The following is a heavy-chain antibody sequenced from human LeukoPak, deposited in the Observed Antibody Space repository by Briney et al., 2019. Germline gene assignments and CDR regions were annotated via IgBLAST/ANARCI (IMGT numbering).Heavy chain of an antibody. CDR1: GFTFSSYA. D-gene: IGHD5-12*01. CDR3: VKEVVATIPPL. Sequence: PGGSLRLSCAASGFTFSSYAMHWVRQAPGKGLEWVAVISYDGSNKYYADSVKGRFTISRDNSKNTLFLQMNSLRVEDTAVYYCVKEVVATIPPLWGQGILVTVSS. CDR2: ISYDGSNK. V-gene: IGHV3-30-3*01. J-gene: IGHJ4*02.